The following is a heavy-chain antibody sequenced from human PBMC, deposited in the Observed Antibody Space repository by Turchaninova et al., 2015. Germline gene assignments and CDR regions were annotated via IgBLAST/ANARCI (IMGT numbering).Heavy chain of an antibody. CDR1: DGSVGSGSFS. J-gene: IGHJ6*02. V-gene: IGHV4-61*01. Sequence: QVQLQESGPGLVKPSETLSLTCTVSDGSVGSGSFSWSWIRQPPGKGMEWIGYIYYSGSTNYNPSLKTRVTISVDTSKSRFSLQLSSVTAADTAVYYCARSRTQGYYYYGLDVWGQGTTVTVSS. D-gene: IGHD1-14*01. CDR2: IYYSGST. CDR3: ARSRTQGYYYYGLDV.